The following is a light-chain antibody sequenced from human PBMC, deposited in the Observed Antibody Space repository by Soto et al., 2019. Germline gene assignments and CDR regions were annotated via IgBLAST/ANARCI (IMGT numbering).Light chain of an antibody. CDR2: GAS. CDR1: QSVSGSF. V-gene: IGKV3-20*01. CDR3: QQYGSLPRT. J-gene: IGKJ1*01. Sequence: EIVLTQSPGTLSLSPGERATLSCRASQSVSGSFLAWYQQKPGQAPRVLIYGASSRATGIPDRFSGSGSGTDFTLTISRLEPEDFAVYYCQQYGSLPRTFVHGTKVDIK.